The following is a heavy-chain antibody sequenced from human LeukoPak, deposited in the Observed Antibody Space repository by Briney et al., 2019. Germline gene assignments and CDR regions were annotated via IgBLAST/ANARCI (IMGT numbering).Heavy chain of an antibody. V-gene: IGHV1-18*01. D-gene: IGHD3-22*01. CDR2: ISGYSNNT. J-gene: IGHJ3*02. CDR3: ASLKNYYDSSGYLVTDAFDI. CDR1: GYAFSSFG. Sequence: ASVKVSCKASGYAFSSFGIGWVRQAPGQGLEWMGWISGYSNNTNSVRKFHGRVTMTTDTSTSTAYMELRSLKSDDTAVYYCASLKNYYDSSGYLVTDAFDIWGQGTMVTVS.